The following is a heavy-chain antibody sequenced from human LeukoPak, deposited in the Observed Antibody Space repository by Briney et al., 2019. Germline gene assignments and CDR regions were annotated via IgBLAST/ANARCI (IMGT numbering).Heavy chain of an antibody. CDR2: IHYSGSS. CDR3: ARVNGPASGIDP. V-gene: IGHV4-31*03. Sequence: SQTLSLTCTVSGGSISSGCYTWIWLRQHPGKGLEWIVYIHYSGSSYYYPSRKSRLNLSVRTSKNQLSLKLSSVTPADPAVYYCARVNGPASGIDPSGQGTLVTVSS. D-gene: IGHD2-2*01. CDR1: GGSISSGCYT. J-gene: IGHJ5*02.